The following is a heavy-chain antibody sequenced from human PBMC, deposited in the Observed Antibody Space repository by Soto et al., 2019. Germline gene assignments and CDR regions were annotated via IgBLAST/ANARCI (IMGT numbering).Heavy chain of an antibody. J-gene: IGHJ4*02. CDR2: IYGGGNGP. CDR3: AKMEGMATWAYCFDC. Sequence: EVQVLESGGGLVQPGGSLRLSCAATGFTFSDFAMSWVRQAPGKGLEWVSRIYGGGNGPHYADSVKGRVTISRDNTKNTWYLQMNSLRAEDKVVYYCAKMEGMATWAYCFDCWGQGTLVTVSS. V-gene: IGHV3-23*01. D-gene: IGHD5-12*01. CDR1: GFTFSDFA.